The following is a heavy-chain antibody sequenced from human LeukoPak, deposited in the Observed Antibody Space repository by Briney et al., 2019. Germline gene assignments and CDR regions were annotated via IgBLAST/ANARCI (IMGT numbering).Heavy chain of an antibody. CDR2: ISSSSSYI. CDR3: ARMITFGGVIVYAFDI. D-gene: IGHD3-16*02. CDR1: GFTFSSYG. Sequence: GGSLRLSCAASGFTFSSYGMNWVRQAPGKGLEWVSSISSSSSYIYYADSVKGRFTISRDNAKNSLYLQMNSLRAEDTAVYYCARMITFGGVIVYAFDIWGQGTMVTVSS. J-gene: IGHJ3*02. V-gene: IGHV3-21*01.